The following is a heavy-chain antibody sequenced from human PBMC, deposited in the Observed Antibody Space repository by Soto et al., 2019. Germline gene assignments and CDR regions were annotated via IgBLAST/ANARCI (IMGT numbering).Heavy chain of an antibody. CDR1: GGSISSSSYY. CDR3: ARTTVTPYYFDY. Sequence: PSETLSLTCTVSGGSISSSSYYWGWIRQPPGKGLEWIGSVYYSGSTYYNPSLKSRVTISVDTSKNQFSLKLSSVTAADTAVYYCARTTVTPYYFDYWGQGTPVTSPQ. CDR2: VYYSGST. D-gene: IGHD4-17*01. V-gene: IGHV4-39*01. J-gene: IGHJ4*02.